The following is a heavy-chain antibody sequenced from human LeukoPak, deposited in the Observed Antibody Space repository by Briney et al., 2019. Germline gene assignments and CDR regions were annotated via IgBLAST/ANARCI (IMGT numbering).Heavy chain of an antibody. CDR3: ARDLGYSSSWDAY. V-gene: IGHV3-21*01. J-gene: IGHJ4*02. CDR2: ISRSSSYI. CDR1: GFTFSSYS. Sequence: GGSLRLSCAASGFTFSSYSMNWVRQAPGKGLEWVSSISRSSSYIYYADSVKGRFTISRDNAKNSLYLQMNSLRAEDTAVYYCARDLGYSSSWDAYWGQGTLVTVSS. D-gene: IGHD6-13*01.